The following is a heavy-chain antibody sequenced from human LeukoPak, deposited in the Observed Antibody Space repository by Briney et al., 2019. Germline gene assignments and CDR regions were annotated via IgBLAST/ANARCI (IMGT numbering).Heavy chain of an antibody. CDR2: IYYSGST. J-gene: IGHJ4*02. CDR1: GASVGSAGYH. D-gene: IGHD6-13*01. CDR3: ARPLYSSSWTFDY. Sequence: PSETLSLTCTVSGASVGSAGYHWSWIRQPPGGGLEWIGSIYYSGSTYYNPSLKSRVTISVDTSKNQFSLKLSSVTAADTAVYYCARPLYSSSWTFDYWGQGTLVTVSS. V-gene: IGHV4-39*01.